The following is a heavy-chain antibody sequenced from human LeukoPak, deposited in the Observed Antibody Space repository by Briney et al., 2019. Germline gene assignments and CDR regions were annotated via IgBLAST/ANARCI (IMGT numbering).Heavy chain of an antibody. V-gene: IGHV3-23*01. J-gene: IGHJ4*02. Sequence: GGSLRLSCAASGFTFSSYAMSWVRQAPGKGLEWVSAISGSGGSTYYAGSVKGRFTISRDNAKNSLYLQMNSLRAEDTAVYYCARVAVTPELDYWGRAPLVTVSS. CDR1: GFTFSSYA. D-gene: IGHD1-14*01. CDR3: ARVAVTPELDY. CDR2: ISGSGGST.